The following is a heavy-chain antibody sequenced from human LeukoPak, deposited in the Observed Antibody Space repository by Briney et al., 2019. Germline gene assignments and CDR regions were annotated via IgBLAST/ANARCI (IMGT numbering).Heavy chain of an antibody. J-gene: IGHJ5*02. CDR1: GFTFSSYS. Sequence: GGSLRLSCAASGFTFSSYSMNWVRQAPGKGLEWVSSISSSSSYIYYADSVKGRFTISRDNAKNSLYLQMNSLRAKDTAVYYCARDGAGAPDWFDPWGQGTLVTVSS. D-gene: IGHD1-26*01. CDR3: ARDGAGAPDWFDP. V-gene: IGHV3-21*01. CDR2: ISSSSSYI.